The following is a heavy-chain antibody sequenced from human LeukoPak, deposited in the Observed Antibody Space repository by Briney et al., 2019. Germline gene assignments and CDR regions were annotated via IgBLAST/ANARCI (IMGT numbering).Heavy chain of an antibody. D-gene: IGHD6-13*01. CDR2: ISDSSRTT. J-gene: IGHJ4*01. Sequence: PGESLRLSCDVSGFTFSTEAMTWVRQPPGKGLEWVSSISDSSRTTYYADSVQGRFTISTDNSRNTVYQQMNSLRVEDTAFYYCAKKLGFIPQFDYWSQGTLVAVSS. CDR3: AKKLGFIPQFDY. V-gene: IGHV3-23*01. CDR1: GFTFSTEA.